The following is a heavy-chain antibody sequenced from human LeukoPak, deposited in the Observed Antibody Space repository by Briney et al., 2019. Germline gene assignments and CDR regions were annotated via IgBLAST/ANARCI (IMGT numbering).Heavy chain of an antibody. CDR1: GFTFSSYG. J-gene: IGHJ4*02. CDR3: ARDRYDFWSGLDF. V-gene: IGHV3-21*01. Sequence: GGSLRLSCAASGFTFSSYGMHWVRQAPGKGLEWVSSISSSSSYIYYADSLKGRFTISRDNAKNSLFLQMNSLRAEDTAVYYCARDRYDFWSGLDFWGQGTLVTVSS. CDR2: ISSSSSYI. D-gene: IGHD3-3*01.